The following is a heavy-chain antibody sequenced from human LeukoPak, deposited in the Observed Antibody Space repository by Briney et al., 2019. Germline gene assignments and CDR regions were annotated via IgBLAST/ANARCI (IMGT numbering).Heavy chain of an antibody. J-gene: IGHJ3*02. Sequence: NPSETLSLTCTVSGGSISSYYRSWIRQPAGKGLEWIGRIHTSGSTNYNPSLKSPVTMSVDTSKNQFSLKLTSVTAADTAVYYCARGGTTNFDAFDIWGQGTMVTVSS. V-gene: IGHV4-4*07. CDR3: ARGGTTNFDAFDI. CDR2: IHTSGST. D-gene: IGHD1-1*01. CDR1: GGSISSYY.